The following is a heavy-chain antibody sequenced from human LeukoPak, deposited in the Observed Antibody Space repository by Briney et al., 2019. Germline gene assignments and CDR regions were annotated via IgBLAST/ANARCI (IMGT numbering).Heavy chain of an antibody. CDR3: ARLRSLYRSLSGHFDY. V-gene: IGHV5-51*01. CDR1: GYSFTSYW. CDR2: TYPGDADT. J-gene: IGHJ4*02. D-gene: IGHD6-6*01. Sequence: GESLKISCKGSGYSFTSYWIGWVRQMPGKGLEWMGITYPGDADTRYSTSFQGQVTTSADKSITTAYLQWSSLKASDTAMYYCARLRSLYRSLSGHFDYWGQGTLVTVSS.